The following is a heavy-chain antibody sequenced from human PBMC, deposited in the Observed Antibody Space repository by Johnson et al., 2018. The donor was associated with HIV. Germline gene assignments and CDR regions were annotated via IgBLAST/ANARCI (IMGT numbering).Heavy chain of an antibody. V-gene: IGHV3-30*02. Sequence: QVQLVESGGGVVRPGGSLRLSCAASGFTFSSYGMHWVRQAQGKGLEWVAFIRYDGSNKYYADSVKGRFTISRDNYKNTLYLQMNSLKTEDTAVYYCTTDQVGRNDGGKYHSWGQGTVVTVSS. CDR3: TTDQVGRNDGGKYHS. D-gene: IGHD1-1*01. CDR2: IRYDGSNK. J-gene: IGHJ3*02. CDR1: GFTFSSYG.